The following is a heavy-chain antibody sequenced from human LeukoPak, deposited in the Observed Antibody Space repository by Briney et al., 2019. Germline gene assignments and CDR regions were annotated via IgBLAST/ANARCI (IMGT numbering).Heavy chain of an antibody. CDR3: ARDTMVRGVIIEDY. J-gene: IGHJ4*02. CDR1: GFTVSSNY. V-gene: IGHV3-21*01. D-gene: IGHD3-10*01. Sequence: GGSLRLSCAASGFTVSSNYMTWVRQAPGKGLEWVSSISSSSSYIYYADSVKGRFTISRDNAKNSLYLQMNSLRAEDTAVYYCARDTMVRGVIIEDYWGQGTLVTVSS. CDR2: ISSSSSYI.